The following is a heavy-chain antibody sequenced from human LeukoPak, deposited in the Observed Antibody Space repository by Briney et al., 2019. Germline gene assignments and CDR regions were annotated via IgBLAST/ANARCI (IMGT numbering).Heavy chain of an antibody. V-gene: IGHV4-39*07. Sequence: SETLSLTCTVSGGSISSSSYYWGWIRQPPGKGLEWIGSIYYSGSTYYNPSLKSRVTISVDTSKNQFSLKLSSVTAADTAVYYCARELRPPESIVGAVYYFDYWGQGTLVTVSS. CDR1: GGSISSSSYY. CDR2: IYYSGST. J-gene: IGHJ4*02. CDR3: ARELRPPESIVGAVYYFDY. D-gene: IGHD1-26*01.